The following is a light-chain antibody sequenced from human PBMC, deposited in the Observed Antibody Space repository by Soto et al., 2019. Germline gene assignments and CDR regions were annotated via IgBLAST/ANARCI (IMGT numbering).Light chain of an antibody. CDR1: SSDVGGYKY. Sequence: QSVLTQPPSASGSPGQSVTISCTGTSSDVGGYKYVSWYQQHPGKAPKVIIYEASKRPSGVPDRFSGSKSGNTASLTVSGLQAEDEADYYCSSYAGSNNVVFGGGTKLTVL. V-gene: IGLV2-8*01. J-gene: IGLJ2*01. CDR2: EAS. CDR3: SSYAGSNNVV.